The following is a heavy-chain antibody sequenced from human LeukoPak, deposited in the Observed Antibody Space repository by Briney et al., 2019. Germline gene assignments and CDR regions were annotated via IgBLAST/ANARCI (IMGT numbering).Heavy chain of an antibody. CDR3: ARDYYGSGSCFDY. J-gene: IGHJ4*02. Sequence: GGSLRLSCAASGFTFSSYEMNWVRQAPGKGLEWVSYISSSGSTVYYADSVKGRFTISRDNAKNSLYLQMNSLRAEDTAVYYCARDYYGSGSCFDYWGQGTLVTVSS. CDR2: ISSSGSTV. D-gene: IGHD3-10*01. V-gene: IGHV3-48*03. CDR1: GFTFSSYE.